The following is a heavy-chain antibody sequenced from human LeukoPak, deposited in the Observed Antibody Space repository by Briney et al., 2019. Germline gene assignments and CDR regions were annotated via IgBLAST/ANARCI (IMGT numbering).Heavy chain of an antibody. Sequence: GGSLRLSCAASGFTFRSYGTSWVRQAPGKGLEWVSAISGSGGSTYYADSVKGRFTISRDNSKNTLYLQMNSLRAEDTAVYYCAKCILTGYYNGYMDVWGKGTTVTISS. V-gene: IGHV3-23*01. CDR1: GFTFRSYG. D-gene: IGHD3-9*01. CDR3: AKCILTGYYNGYMDV. CDR2: ISGSGGST. J-gene: IGHJ6*03.